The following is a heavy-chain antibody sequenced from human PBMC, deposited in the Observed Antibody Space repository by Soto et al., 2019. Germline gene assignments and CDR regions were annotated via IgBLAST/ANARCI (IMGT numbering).Heavy chain of an antibody. V-gene: IGHV1-46*01. CDR2: INPTGGRA. D-gene: IGHD3-3*01. J-gene: IGHJ6*02. Sequence: GASVKVSCKASGYTFTNYYIHWVRQAPGQGLEWMGVINPTGGRASYAPKFQGRVTLTRDTSTSTAYMELSSLRSDDTAVYYCARDQGITSFGVYSMYYYGMDVRSPGTKVTVSS. CDR1: GYTFTNYY. CDR3: ARDQGITSFGVYSMYYYGMDV.